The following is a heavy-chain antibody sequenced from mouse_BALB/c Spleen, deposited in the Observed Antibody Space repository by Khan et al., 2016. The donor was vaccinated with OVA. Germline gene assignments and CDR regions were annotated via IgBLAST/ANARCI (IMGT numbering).Heavy chain of an antibody. CDR1: GYSFTNYY. D-gene: IGHD2-14*01. CDR2: VNPNTGNT. J-gene: IGHJ3*01. V-gene: IGHV1-26*01. CDR3: ARGYDFFAY. Sequence: MQLEESGPDLVKPGASVKMSCKASGYSFTNYYVNWVKQSHGKSLECIGRVNPNTGNTNYNQKFKGKAILIVDTSSSTAYMELRGLTSEDSAVYYCARGYDFFAYWGQGTLVTVSA.